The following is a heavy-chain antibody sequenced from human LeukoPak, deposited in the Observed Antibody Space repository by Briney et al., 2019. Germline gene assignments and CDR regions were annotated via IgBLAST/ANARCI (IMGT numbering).Heavy chain of an antibody. J-gene: IGHJ4*02. CDR3: AKETIVVIMPDYFDY. CDR2: ISGSGGST. Sequence: GGSLRLSCAASGFTFSSYAMIWVRQAPGKGLEGVSAISGSGGSTYYADSVKGRFTISRDHSKNTLYLQMNSLRAEDTAVYYCAKETIVVIMPDYFDYWGQGTLVTVSS. V-gene: IGHV3-23*01. D-gene: IGHD3-3*01. CDR1: GFTFSSYA.